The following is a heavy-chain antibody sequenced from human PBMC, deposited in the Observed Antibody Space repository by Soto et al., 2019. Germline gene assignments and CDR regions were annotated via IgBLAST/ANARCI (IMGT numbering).Heavy chain of an antibody. Sequence: ELQLVESGGGFVEPGGSLRLSCAASGFTFSNAWMNWVRQAPGEGLEWIGHIKSKVEGGATDYVAPVKGRFSISRDDSKNTVYLQMNSLKTEDTAVYYCATDLPTAGAGELDYWGQGTLVTVSS. CDR1: GFTFSNAW. V-gene: IGHV3-15*01. D-gene: IGHD6-19*01. J-gene: IGHJ4*02. CDR2: IKSKVEGGAT. CDR3: ATDLPTAGAGELDY.